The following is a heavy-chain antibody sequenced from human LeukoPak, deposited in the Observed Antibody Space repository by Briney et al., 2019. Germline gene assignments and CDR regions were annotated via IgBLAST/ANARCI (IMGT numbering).Heavy chain of an antibody. CDR3: ARRDSSGSHFDY. Sequence: SETLSLTCTVSGDSISGSNYNYVWIRQPPGKGLEWIGSIYYSGSTYYSPSLKSRVTISVDTSKNQFSLKLSSVTAADTAVYYCARRDSSGSHFDYWGQGTLVTVSS. CDR1: GDSISGSNYN. CDR2: IYYSGST. D-gene: IGHD3-22*01. J-gene: IGHJ4*02. V-gene: IGHV4-39*01.